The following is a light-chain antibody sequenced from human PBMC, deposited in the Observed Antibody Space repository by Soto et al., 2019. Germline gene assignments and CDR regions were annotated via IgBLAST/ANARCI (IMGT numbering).Light chain of an antibody. CDR1: SSDIGDYNY. Sequence: QSVLTQPASVSGSPGQSITISCTGTSSDIGDYNYVSWYQQHPGKAPKVMIYDVSNRPSGVSNRFSGSKSGNTASLTISGLQAEDEADYYCSSYTSSSTYVFGPGTKVT. CDR3: SSYTSSSTYV. V-gene: IGLV2-14*01. CDR2: DVS. J-gene: IGLJ1*01.